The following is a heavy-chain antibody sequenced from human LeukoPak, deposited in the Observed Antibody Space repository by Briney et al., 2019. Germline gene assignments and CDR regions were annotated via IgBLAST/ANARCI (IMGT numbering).Heavy chain of an antibody. CDR3: AELGITMIGGV. CDR2: ISSSSSYI. CDR1: GFTFSSYS. V-gene: IGHV3-21*01. D-gene: IGHD3-10*02. Sequence: GGSLRLSCAASGFTFSSYSMNWVRQAPGKGLEWVSSISSSSSYIYYADSVKGRFTISRDNAKNSPYLQMNSLRAEDTAVYCCAELGITMIGGVWGKGTTVTISS. J-gene: IGHJ6*04.